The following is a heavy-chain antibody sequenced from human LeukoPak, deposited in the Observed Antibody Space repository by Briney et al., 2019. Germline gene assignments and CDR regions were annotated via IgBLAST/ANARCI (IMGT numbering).Heavy chain of an antibody. CDR3: ARGFLGAARPFDY. J-gene: IGHJ4*02. D-gene: IGHD6-6*01. Sequence: TSETLSLTCTVSGGSISSYYWSWIRQPAGKGLEWIGRFYISGSTNYNPSLKSRVTMSVDTSKNQFSLRLNSVTAADTAVYYCARGFLGAARPFDYWGQGTLVTVSS. CDR2: FYISGST. V-gene: IGHV4-4*07. CDR1: GGSISSYY.